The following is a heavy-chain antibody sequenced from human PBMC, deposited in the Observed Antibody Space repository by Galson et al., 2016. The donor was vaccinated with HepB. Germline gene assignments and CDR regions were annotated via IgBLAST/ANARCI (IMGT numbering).Heavy chain of an antibody. J-gene: IGHJ3*02. CDR1: GGSISNNAYY. D-gene: IGHD2-2*01. CDR3: ARLQGYCSSASCYGAFHM. V-gene: IGHV4-39*01. Sequence: SETLSLTCSVSGGSISNNAYYWGWLRQPPGKGLEWIGIIHHSGGTYYNPSLKSRVTISVDTSKTQFSLRLGYVTAADTAVFYCARLQGYCSSASCYGAFHMWGQGTMVTVSS. CDR2: IHHSGGT.